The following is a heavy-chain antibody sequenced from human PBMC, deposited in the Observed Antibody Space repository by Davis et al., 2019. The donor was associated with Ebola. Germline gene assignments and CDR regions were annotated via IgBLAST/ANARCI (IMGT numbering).Heavy chain of an antibody. J-gene: IGHJ6*04. Sequence: AASVKVSCKASGGTFSSYTITWVRQAPGQGLEWMGSIIPILGIADYAQKFQGRVTITADKSTSTASMELSSLRSEDTAVYYCARVRYCGGDCSRQYYYGMDVWGKGTTVTVSS. CDR3: ARVRYCGGDCSRQYYYGMDV. CDR1: GGTFSSYT. V-gene: IGHV1-69*02. D-gene: IGHD2-21*02. CDR2: IIPILGIA.